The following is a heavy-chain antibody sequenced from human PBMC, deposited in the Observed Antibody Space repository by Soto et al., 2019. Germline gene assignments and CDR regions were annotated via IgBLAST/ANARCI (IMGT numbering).Heavy chain of an antibody. Sequence: EVQLVESGGGLIQPGGSLKLSCAASGFTVGNNYMSWVRQAPGKGLEWVSTIGGTDGDSDGVPWYEDSVKGRFTISRDSSANTLFLHMDNLRAEDSALYYCVKRGRNWGAFDFWGQGTTVVVSS. CDR1: GFTVGNNY. V-gene: IGHV3-23*04. CDR2: IGGTDGDSDGVP. CDR3: VKRGRNWGAFDF. J-gene: IGHJ3*01. D-gene: IGHD7-27*01.